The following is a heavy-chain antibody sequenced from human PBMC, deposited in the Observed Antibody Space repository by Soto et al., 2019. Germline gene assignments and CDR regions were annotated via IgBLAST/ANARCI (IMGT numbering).Heavy chain of an antibody. Sequence: LRLSCTSSEITLNIYWMHWIRQAPGKGLVWVSRINPESTTLTYADSVTGRFTISRDNSKNTLYLQMNSLRAEDTAVYYCASVLASRQVYGPEDYWGPGTLVTVSS. CDR1: EITLNIYW. D-gene: IGHD1-20*01. CDR3: ASVLASRQVYGPEDY. V-gene: IGHV3-74*01. CDR2: INPESTTL. J-gene: IGHJ4*02.